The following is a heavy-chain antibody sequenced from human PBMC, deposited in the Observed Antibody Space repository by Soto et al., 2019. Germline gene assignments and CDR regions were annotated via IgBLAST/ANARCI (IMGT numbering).Heavy chain of an antibody. CDR1: GFTFTSSA. Sequence: SVKVSCKASGFTFTSSAMQWVRQARGQRLEWIGWIVVGSGNTSYAQKLQERVTITRDMSTSTAYMELSSLRSEDTAVYYCAADRGYCSGGSCLHHYYYYYMDVWGKGTTVTVSS. CDR2: IVVGSGNT. CDR3: AADRGYCSGGSCLHHYYYYYMDV. D-gene: IGHD2-15*01. V-gene: IGHV1-58*02. J-gene: IGHJ6*03.